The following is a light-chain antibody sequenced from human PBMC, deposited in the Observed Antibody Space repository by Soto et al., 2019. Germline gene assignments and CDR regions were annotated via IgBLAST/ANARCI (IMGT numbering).Light chain of an antibody. CDR1: QAISNY. Sequence: DIQMTQSPSSLSASVGDRVTITCRASQAISNYLAWYQQRPGKVPTLLIYAASTLKSGVPSRFSGSGSGTHFTLTISSLQPEDVAPYYCQQYTCAPLTFGQGTRLEIK. J-gene: IGKJ5*01. CDR3: QQYTCAPLT. V-gene: IGKV1-27*01. CDR2: AAS.